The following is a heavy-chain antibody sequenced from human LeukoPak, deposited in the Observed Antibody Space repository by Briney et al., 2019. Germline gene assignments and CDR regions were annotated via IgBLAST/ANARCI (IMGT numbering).Heavy chain of an antibody. CDR3: AKDGWRELDY. D-gene: IGHD6-19*01. J-gene: IGHJ4*02. CDR2: ISYDGSNK. V-gene: IGHV3-30*18. Sequence: GGSLRLSCAASGFTLSSYGMHWVRQAPGRGLEWVAVISYDGSNKYYADSAKGRFTISRDNSKNTLYLQMNSLRAEDTAVYYCAKDGWRELDYWGQGTLVTVSS. CDR1: GFTLSSYG.